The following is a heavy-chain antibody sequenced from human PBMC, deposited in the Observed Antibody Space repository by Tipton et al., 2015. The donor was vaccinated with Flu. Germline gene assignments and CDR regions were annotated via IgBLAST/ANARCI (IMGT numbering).Heavy chain of an antibody. Sequence: SLRLSCAASGFTFSDYWMHWVRQAPGKGLEWVANINQDGSVIYYVDSVRGRFTISRDNAKNSLYLQMNSLRAEDTAIYYCATLTGDDYWGQGALVTVSS. CDR2: INQDGSVI. J-gene: IGHJ4*02. CDR1: GFTFSDYW. CDR3: ATLTGDDY. D-gene: IGHD7-27*01. V-gene: IGHV3-7*01.